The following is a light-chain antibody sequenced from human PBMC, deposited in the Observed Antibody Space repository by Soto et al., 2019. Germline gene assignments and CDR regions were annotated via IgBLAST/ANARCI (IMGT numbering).Light chain of an antibody. CDR1: QDISNY. J-gene: IGKJ1*01. V-gene: IGKV1-33*01. Sequence: DIQMTQSPSSLSASVGDRVTITCQASQDISNYLNWYQQKPGRAPKLLIYDASNLETGVPSRFSGSGSGTEFTLTISNLQPDDFATYYCQQYENYWTFGQGTKV. CDR3: QQYENYWT. CDR2: DAS.